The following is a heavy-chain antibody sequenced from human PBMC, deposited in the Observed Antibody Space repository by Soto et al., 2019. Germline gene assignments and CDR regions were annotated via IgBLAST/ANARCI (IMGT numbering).Heavy chain of an antibody. V-gene: IGHV4-39*01. D-gene: IGHD2-2*01. CDR3: AIPLGYCSSTSCYGLNWFDP. Sequence: PSETLSLTCTVSGGSISSSSYYWGWIRQPPGKGLEWIGSIYYSGSTYYNPSLKSRVTISVDTSKNQFSLKLSSVTAADTAVYYCAIPLGYCSSTSCYGLNWFDPWGQGTLVTVSS. CDR1: GGSISSSSYY. J-gene: IGHJ5*02. CDR2: IYYSGST.